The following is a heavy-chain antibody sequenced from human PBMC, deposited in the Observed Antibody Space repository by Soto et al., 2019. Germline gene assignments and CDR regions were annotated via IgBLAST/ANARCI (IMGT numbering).Heavy chain of an antibody. CDR3: TKDDKSTLVGANQYNFDQ. Sequence: DVHLLESGGGLVQPGGSLRLSCTVSGFTFSSYAMSLVLQAPGKGLEWVSAIGGGDHATYYADSVRGRFTISRDNFKNTMYMQMNSLRAEDPALNYCTKDDKSTLVGANQYNFDQWGRGNLVTVSS. V-gene: IGHV3-23*01. D-gene: IGHD1-26*01. CDR1: GFTFSSYA. J-gene: IGHJ4*02. CDR2: IGGGDHAT.